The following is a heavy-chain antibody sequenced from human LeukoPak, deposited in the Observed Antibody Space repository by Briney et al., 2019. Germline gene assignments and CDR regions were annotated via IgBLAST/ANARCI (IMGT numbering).Heavy chain of an antibody. Sequence: GGSLRLSCAASGFTFSSYAMSWVCQAPGKGLEWVSAISGSGGSTYYADSVKGRFTISRDNSKNTLYLQMNSLRAEDTAVYYCAKDGSLWFGEAPTDYWGQGTLVTVSS. CDR2: ISGSGGST. CDR3: AKDGSLWFGEAPTDY. J-gene: IGHJ4*02. D-gene: IGHD3-10*01. V-gene: IGHV3-23*01. CDR1: GFTFSSYA.